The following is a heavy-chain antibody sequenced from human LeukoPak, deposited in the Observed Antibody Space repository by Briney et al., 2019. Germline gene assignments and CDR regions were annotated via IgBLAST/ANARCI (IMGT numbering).Heavy chain of an antibody. CDR1: GFTFSGYT. D-gene: IGHD1-1*01. V-gene: IGHV3-21*01. Sequence: GGSLRLSCAASGFTFSGYTMNWVRQAPGKGLEWVSSITSSSSSIYYADSVKGRFTISRDNAKNSLYLQMNSLRAEDTAVYYCARSGYNWNDVIFFDYWGQGILVTVSS. CDR3: ARSGYNWNDVIFFDY. CDR2: ITSSSSSI. J-gene: IGHJ4*02.